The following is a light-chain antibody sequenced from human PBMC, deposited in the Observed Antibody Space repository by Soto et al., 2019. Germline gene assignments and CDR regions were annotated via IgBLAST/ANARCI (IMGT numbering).Light chain of an antibody. J-gene: IGLJ2*01. V-gene: IGLV1-44*01. CDR2: TNN. Sequence: QSVVTQPPSASGTPGQRVTISCSGSSSNIGSNTVNWHQQLPGTAPKLLIYTNNQRPSGVPGRFSGSKSGTSASLAISGLQSEDEGDYYCAAWDDSLNGWVFGGGTKVTVL. CDR1: SSNIGSNT. CDR3: AAWDDSLNGWV.